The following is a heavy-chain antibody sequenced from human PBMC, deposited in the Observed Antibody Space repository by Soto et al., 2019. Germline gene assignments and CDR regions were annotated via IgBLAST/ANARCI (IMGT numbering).Heavy chain of an antibody. Sequence: QVHLVQSGAEVKKPGSSVKVSCKASGGTFNNYAISWVRQAPGQGLEWMGGIIPIFGTANYAQMFQGRVTITADESTSTAYMELSSLRSEDTGIYYCSRGQDCALVFDFWGQRTMVT. D-gene: IGHD2-21*02. CDR1: GGTFNNYA. CDR2: IIPIFGTA. V-gene: IGHV1-69*01. J-gene: IGHJ3*01. CDR3: SRGQDCALVFDF.